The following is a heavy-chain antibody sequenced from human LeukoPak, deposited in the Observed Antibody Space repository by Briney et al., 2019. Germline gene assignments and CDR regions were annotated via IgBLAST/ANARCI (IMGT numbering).Heavy chain of an antibody. Sequence: SETLSLTCTVSGGSISSSSYYWGWIRQPPWKGLEWIGSIYYTGSTYYNPSLKSRVTISVDTSKNQFSLRLSSVTAADSAVYYCARWGTYASTSNWFDPWGQGTRVTVSS. CDR1: GGSISSSSYY. V-gene: IGHV4-39*07. J-gene: IGHJ5*02. D-gene: IGHD2-2*01. CDR2: IYYTGST. CDR3: ARWGTYASTSNWFDP.